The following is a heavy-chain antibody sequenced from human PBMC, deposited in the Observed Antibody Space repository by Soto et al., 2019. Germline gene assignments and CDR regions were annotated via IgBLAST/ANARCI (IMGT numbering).Heavy chain of an antibody. Sequence: EVQLLESGGGLVQPGGSLRLSCVASGFTFDTYAISWVRQAPGKGLEWVSTVSGSGLYTYYTDSVKGRFTISRDNPRKTLYLQMNSLRLEDTAVYFCAKDLIAATGTPSYYFDSWGQGTLVTVSS. CDR1: GFTFDTYA. D-gene: IGHD6-13*01. J-gene: IGHJ4*02. V-gene: IGHV3-23*01. CDR2: VSGSGLYT. CDR3: AKDLIAATGTPSYYFDS.